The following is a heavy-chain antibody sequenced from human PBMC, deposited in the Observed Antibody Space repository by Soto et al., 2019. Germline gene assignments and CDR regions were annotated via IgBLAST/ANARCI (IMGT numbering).Heavy chain of an antibody. Sequence: QVQLQESGPGLVKPSQTLFLTCSVSGGSISSGGYYWSWIRQHPEKGLEWIGYIYYSGSTNYNPSLKSRVIISVDTSSNRFSLDLRSVTAADTAISYCARHSASWQWFDYWGQGTLVTVSS. V-gene: IGHV4-31*03. CDR1: GGSISSGGYY. CDR2: IYYSGST. CDR3: ARHSASWQWFDY. J-gene: IGHJ5*01. D-gene: IGHD1-26*01.